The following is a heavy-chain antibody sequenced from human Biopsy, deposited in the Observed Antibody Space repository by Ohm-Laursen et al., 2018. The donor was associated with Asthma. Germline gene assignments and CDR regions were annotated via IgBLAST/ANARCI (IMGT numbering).Heavy chain of an antibody. J-gene: IGHJ5*02. Sequence: PSQTLSLTCTVYGGYLTGHYWNWIRQPPGKGLEWIGEIDQSGYTNYNPSFKSRVTISADTSKNQFHLNLSSVTAADTAVYFCARAAITGIRGWFDPWGQGTQVTVSS. CDR1: GGYLTGHY. CDR2: IDQSGYT. V-gene: IGHV4-34*01. D-gene: IGHD1-20*01. CDR3: ARAAITGIRGWFDP.